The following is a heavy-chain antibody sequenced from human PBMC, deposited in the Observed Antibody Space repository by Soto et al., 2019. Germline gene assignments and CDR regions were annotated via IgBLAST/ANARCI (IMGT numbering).Heavy chain of an antibody. D-gene: IGHD1-1*01. CDR3: AKWNGYGDH. J-gene: IGHJ4*02. V-gene: IGHV3-23*01. Sequence: EVQLLESGGGLVQPGGSLRLSCAASGFSLSTYGVTWVRQAPGKGLEWVSGVSGGSGTTHYADSVKGRFTITTDSSANTAYLQMNSLRVGDTAVYYCAKWNGYGDHWGPGTLVNVS. CDR1: GFSLSTYG. CDR2: VSGGSGTT.